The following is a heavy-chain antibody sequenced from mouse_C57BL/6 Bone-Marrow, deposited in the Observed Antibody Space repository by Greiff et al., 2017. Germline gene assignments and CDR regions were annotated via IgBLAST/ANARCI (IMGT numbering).Heavy chain of an antibody. J-gene: IGHJ3*01. V-gene: IGHV1-69*01. Sequence: QVQLQQPGAELVMPGASVKLSCKASGYTFTSYWMHWVKQRPGQGLEWIGEIDPSDSYTNYNQKFKGKSTLTVDKSSSTAYRPLSSLTSEDSAVYYCAREGGYDYDVTWFAYWGQGTLVTVSA. CDR2: IDPSDSYT. CDR3: AREGGYDYDVTWFAY. CDR1: GYTFTSYW. D-gene: IGHD2-4*01.